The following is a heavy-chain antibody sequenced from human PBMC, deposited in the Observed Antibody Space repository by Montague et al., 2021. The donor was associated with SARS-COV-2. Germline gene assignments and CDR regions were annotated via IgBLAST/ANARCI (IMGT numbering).Heavy chain of an antibody. D-gene: IGHD6-13*01. J-gene: IGHJ4*02. Sequence: SLRLSCAASGFTFSSYWMSWVRQAPGKGLEWVSDINEDGSEKYYVDSLKGRFTISRDNAKNSLYLQMNSLRAEDTAVYYCARHLGYGRDYWGQGTLVTVSS. CDR3: ARHLGYGRDY. CDR1: GFTFSSYW. CDR2: INEDGSEK. V-gene: IGHV3-7*01.